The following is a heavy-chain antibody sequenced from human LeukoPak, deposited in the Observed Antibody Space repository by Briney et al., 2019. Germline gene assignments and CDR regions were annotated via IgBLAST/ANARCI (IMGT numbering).Heavy chain of an antibody. CDR2: INPTGGST. CDR3: ARVGYCSSTSCYWVDPPFDY. V-gene: IGHV1-46*01. J-gene: IGHJ4*02. CDR1: GYTFTGYY. D-gene: IGHD2-2*01. Sequence: GASVKVSCKASGYTFTGYYMHWVRQAPGQGLEWMGLINPTGGSTGYAQKLQGRVTMTTDTSTSTAYMELRSLRSDDTAVYYCARVGYCSSTSCYWVDPPFDYWGQGTLVTVSS.